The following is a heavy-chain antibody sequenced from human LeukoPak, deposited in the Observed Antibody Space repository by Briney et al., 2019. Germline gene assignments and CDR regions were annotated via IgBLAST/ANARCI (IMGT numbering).Heavy chain of an antibody. CDR1: GYTFSSYS. CDR2: ISGRSSYK. CDR3: VRLRRNSDTSGFYYYYDF. D-gene: IGHD3-22*01. J-gene: IGHJ4*02. Sequence: GGSLRLSCAASGYTFSSYSINWARQAPGKGLEWVSSISGRSSYKYYADSVRGRFPISRDNARDSLYLQMNSLRAEDTAVYYCVRLRRNSDTSGFYYYYDFWGQGTLVTVSS. V-gene: IGHV3-21*01.